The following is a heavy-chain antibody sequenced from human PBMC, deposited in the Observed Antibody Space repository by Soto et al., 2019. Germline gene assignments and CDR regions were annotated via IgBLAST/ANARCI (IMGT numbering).Heavy chain of an antibody. V-gene: IGHV4-59*08. CDR3: VTFRGPAQASLYFVYRRQALTISVQ. CDR1: YASINDYH. CDR2: IYYTGTT. J-gene: IGHJ1*01. D-gene: IGHD3-3*01. Sequence: SETLSLTCTVSYASINDYHWTWIRQPPGRGLEWIAYIYYTGTTNFNPSLKSRVTISMDTSKNQFSLKLRSVTAADTAVYYCVTFRGPAQASLYFVYRRQALTISVQ.